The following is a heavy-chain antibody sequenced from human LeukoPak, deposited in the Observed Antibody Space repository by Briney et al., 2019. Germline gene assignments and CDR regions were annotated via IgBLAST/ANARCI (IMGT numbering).Heavy chain of an antibody. CDR1: GGSISSGSYY. J-gene: IGHJ4*02. D-gene: IGHD3-22*01. CDR3: ARQTYYYDSSGYYFSEYYFDY. Sequence: SETLSLTCTVSGGSISSGSYYWGWIRQPPGKGLEWIGSIYYSGSAYYNPSLKSRVTISVDTSKNQFSLKLSSVTAADTAVYYCARQTYYYDSSGYYFSEYYFDYWGQGTLVTVSS. V-gene: IGHV4-39*01. CDR2: IYYSGSA.